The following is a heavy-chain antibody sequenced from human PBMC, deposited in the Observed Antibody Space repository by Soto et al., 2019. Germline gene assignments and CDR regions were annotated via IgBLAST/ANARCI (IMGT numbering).Heavy chain of an antibody. CDR1: GFTFSSYW. V-gene: IGHV3-7*03. D-gene: IGHD3-10*01. CDR2: IKQDGSEK. Sequence: PGGSLRLSCAAPGFTFSSYWMSWVRQAPGKGLEWVANIKQDGSEKYYVDSVKGRFTISRDNAKNSLYLQMNSLRAEDTAVYYCARDIKYYSCIDVCGRGPAVVFS. J-gene: IGHJ6*02. CDR3: ARDIKYYSCIDV.